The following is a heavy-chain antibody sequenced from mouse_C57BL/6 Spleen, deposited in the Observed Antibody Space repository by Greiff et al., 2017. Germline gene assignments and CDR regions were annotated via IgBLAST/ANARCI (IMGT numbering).Heavy chain of an antibody. CDR1: GFTFSSYG. Sequence: EVMLVESGGDLVKPGGSLKLSCAASGFTFSSYGMSWVRQTPDKRLEWVATISSGGSYTYYPDSVKGRFTISRDNAKNTQYLQMSSLKSEDTAMYYCARHEDYDYPWFAYWGQGTLVTVSA. CDR2: ISSGGSYT. D-gene: IGHD2-4*01. CDR3: ARHEDYDYPWFAY. J-gene: IGHJ3*01. V-gene: IGHV5-6*02.